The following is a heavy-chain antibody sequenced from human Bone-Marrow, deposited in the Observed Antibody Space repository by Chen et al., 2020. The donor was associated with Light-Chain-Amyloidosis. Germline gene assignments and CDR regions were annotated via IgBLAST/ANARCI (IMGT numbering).Heavy chain of an antibody. CDR2: INDGGGST. J-gene: IGHJ5*02. D-gene: IGHD6-19*01. CDR3: AKDRTGSGWQNWLDP. Sequence: EVQLLESGGDLAQPGGSLRLACAASVFTFSRLAMNWVRLAPGKGLEWVSTINDGGGSTYYVYSVKCRFTISRDNSKHILYLQMNGLRADDTAIYFCAKDRTGSGWQNWLDPWGQGTLVVVSS. CDR1: VFTFSRLA. V-gene: IGHV3-23*01.